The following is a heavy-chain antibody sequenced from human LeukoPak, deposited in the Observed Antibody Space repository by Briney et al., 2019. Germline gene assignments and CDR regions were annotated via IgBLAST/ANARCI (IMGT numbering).Heavy chain of an antibody. CDR2: IYYSGST. Sequence: TSGTLSLTCTVSGGSISSSSYYWGWLRQPPGKGLEWIGSIYYSGSTYYNPSLKSRVTISVDTSKNQFSLKLGSVTAADTAVYYCARRGLIFGVVTPFDYWGQGTLVTVSS. J-gene: IGHJ4*02. CDR1: GGSISSSSYY. D-gene: IGHD3-3*02. CDR3: ARRGLIFGVVTPFDY. V-gene: IGHV4-39*01.